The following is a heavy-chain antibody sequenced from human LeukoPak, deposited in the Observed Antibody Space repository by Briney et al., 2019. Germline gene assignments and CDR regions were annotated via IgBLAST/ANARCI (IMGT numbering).Heavy chain of an antibody. D-gene: IGHD3-10*01. V-gene: IGHV4-59*12. CDR3: ARVSLVRGAPDYYFDY. Sequence: LFCAPSGFTFRVYHMRWTRDSPGKGVEGSGYIYYRGSNNHNPSLESRVTISVDTSKNQFSLKLSSVTAADTAVYYCARVSLVRGAPDYYFDYWGQGTLVTVSS. CDR1: GFTFRVYH. CDR2: IYYRGSN. J-gene: IGHJ4*02.